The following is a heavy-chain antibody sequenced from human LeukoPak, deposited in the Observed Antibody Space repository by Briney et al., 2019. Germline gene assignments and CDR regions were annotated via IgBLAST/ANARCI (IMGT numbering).Heavy chain of an antibody. Sequence: GASVKVSCKASGGTFISYAISWVRQAPGQGLEWMGGIIPIFGTANYAQKFQGRVTITADESTSTAYMELSSLRSEDTAVYYCARDLESSSGYYVNDIWGQGTMVTVSS. J-gene: IGHJ3*02. CDR2: IIPIFGTA. V-gene: IGHV1-69*13. CDR3: ARDLESSSGYYVNDI. D-gene: IGHD3-22*01. CDR1: GGTFISYA.